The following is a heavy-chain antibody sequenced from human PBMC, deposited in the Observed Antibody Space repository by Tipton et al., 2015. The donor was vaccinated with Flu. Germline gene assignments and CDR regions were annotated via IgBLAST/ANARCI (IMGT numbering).Heavy chain of an antibody. D-gene: IGHD2-15*01. Sequence: TLSLTCTVSGDSISSGSYYWAWIRQPPGKGLEWVGSVYYSGTTYYNPSLKSRVTISVDTSKNQFSLKVSSVTAAATAVYYCARVLVVAATPFDYWGQGILVIVSP. CDR3: ARVLVVAATPFDY. CDR1: GDSISSGSYY. V-gene: IGHV4-39*07. CDR2: VYYSGTT. J-gene: IGHJ4*02.